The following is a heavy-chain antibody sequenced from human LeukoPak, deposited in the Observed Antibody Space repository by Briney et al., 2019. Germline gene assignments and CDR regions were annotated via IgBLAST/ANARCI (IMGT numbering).Heavy chain of an antibody. J-gene: IGHJ3*02. CDR3: TRSTNLEALDI. CDR1: GGSVSSGSYY. Sequence: SETLSLICTVSGGSVSSGSYYWSWIRQPPGKGLEWIGYIYYSGSTNYNPSLKSRVTISVDTSKSQFSLKLRSVTTADTAVYYCTRSTNLEALDIWGQGTMVTVSS. D-gene: IGHD2-8*01. V-gene: IGHV4-61*01. CDR2: IYYSGST.